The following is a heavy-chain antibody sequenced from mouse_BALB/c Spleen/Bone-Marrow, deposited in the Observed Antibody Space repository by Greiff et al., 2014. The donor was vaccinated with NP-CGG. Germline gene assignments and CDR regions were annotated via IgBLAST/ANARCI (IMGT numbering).Heavy chain of an antibody. CDR1: GYSFTSYY. D-gene: IGHD6-2*01. J-gene: IGHJ1*01. V-gene: IGHV1S135*01. Sequence: VQLQQSGPELMKPGASVKISCKASGYSFTSYYMHWVKQSHGKSLEWIGYIDPFNGGTSYNQKFKGKATLTVDKSSSTAYMHLSSTTSEDSAVYYCAAISRYFDVWGAGTTVTVSS. CDR2: IDPFNGGT. CDR3: AAISRYFDV.